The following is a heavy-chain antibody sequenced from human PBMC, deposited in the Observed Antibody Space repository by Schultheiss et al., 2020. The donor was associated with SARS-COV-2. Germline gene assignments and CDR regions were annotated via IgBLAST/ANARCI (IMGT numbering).Heavy chain of an antibody. Sequence: SETLSLTCAVSGGSISSGGYSWSWIRQPPGKGLEWIGSIFYSGSTNYNPSLKSRVIISVDTSKNQFSLNLSSVTAADTAVYYCASYDYGDYSFDYWGQGTLVTVYS. D-gene: IGHD4-17*01. CDR2: IFYSGST. CDR3: ASYDYGDYSFDY. CDR1: GGSISSGGYS. J-gene: IGHJ4*02. V-gene: IGHV4-30-2*03.